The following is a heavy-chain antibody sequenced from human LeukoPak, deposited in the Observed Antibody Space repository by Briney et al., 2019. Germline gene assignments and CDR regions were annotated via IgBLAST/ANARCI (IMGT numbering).Heavy chain of an antibody. Sequence: SETLSLTCTVSGGSISSYYWSWIRQPPGKGLEWIGYIYYSGSTNYNPSLKSRGTISVDTSKNQFSLKLSSVTAADTAVYYCARGQGEFDYWGQGTLVTVSS. CDR2: IYYSGST. CDR3: ARGQGEFDY. V-gene: IGHV4-59*08. CDR1: GGSISSYY. J-gene: IGHJ4*02.